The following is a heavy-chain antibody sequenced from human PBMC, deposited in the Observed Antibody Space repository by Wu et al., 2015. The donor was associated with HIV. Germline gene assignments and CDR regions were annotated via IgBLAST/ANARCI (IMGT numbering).Heavy chain of an antibody. CDR3: TTLYYDIFSTLDFDY. Sequence: VQLVQSGAQVQKSGASVKVSCKTSGYTFTDYYIHWVRQAPGQGLEYLGWINPKSGATQYVENFQARITMTADTSITTAYMELSRLTSDDTALYYCTTLYYDIFSTLDFDYWGQGALITVSS. V-gene: IGHV1-2*02. CDR1: GYTFTDYY. D-gene: IGHD3-9*01. CDR2: INPKSGAT. J-gene: IGHJ4*02.